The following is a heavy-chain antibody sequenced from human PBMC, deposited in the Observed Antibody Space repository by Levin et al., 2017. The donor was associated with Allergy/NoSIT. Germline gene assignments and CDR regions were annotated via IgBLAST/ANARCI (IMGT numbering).Heavy chain of an antibody. CDR2: INWNGGST. CDR3: ARGYSGYDWGHYFDY. CDR1: GFTFNGYG. V-gene: IGHV3-20*04. J-gene: IGHJ4*02. D-gene: IGHD5-12*01. Sequence: GGSLRLSCAASGFTFNGYGMSWVRQDPGKGLEWVSGINWNGGSTGYADSVKGRFTVSRDNAKNSLYLQMNSLRAEDTALYYCARGYSGYDWGHYFDYWGQGTLVTVSS.